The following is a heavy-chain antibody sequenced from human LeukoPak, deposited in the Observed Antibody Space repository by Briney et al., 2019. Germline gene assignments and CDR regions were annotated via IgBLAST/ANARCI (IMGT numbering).Heavy chain of an antibody. D-gene: IGHD1-7*01. Sequence: SVKVSCKASGGTFSSYAISWVRQAPGQGLEWVGGIIPIFGTANYAQKFQGRVTITTDESTSTAYMELSSLRSEDTAVYYCARGPNWNYDWFDPWGQGTLVTVSS. CDR3: ARGPNWNYDWFDP. CDR1: GGTFSSYA. CDR2: IIPIFGTA. J-gene: IGHJ5*02. V-gene: IGHV1-69*05.